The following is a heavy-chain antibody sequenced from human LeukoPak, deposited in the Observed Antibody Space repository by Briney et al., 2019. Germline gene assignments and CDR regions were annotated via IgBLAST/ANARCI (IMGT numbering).Heavy chain of an antibody. Sequence: PSETLSLTCTVSGGSISSYYWSWIRQPAGKGLEWIGRIYTSGSTNYNPSLKSRVTMSVDTSKNQFSLKLSSVTAADTAVYYCAREEDSSGWYGDYYFDYWGQGTLVTVPS. J-gene: IGHJ4*02. V-gene: IGHV4-4*07. CDR1: GGSISSYY. CDR3: AREEDSSGWYGDYYFDY. CDR2: IYTSGST. D-gene: IGHD6-19*01.